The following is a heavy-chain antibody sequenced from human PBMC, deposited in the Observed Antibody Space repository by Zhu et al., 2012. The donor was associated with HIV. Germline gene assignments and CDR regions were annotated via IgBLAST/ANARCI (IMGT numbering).Heavy chain of an antibody. CDR3: AKSRTSGWYSYAFDV. Sequence: QVQLQGSGPRLLKPSETLSLTCTVSGGSITDPGYFWAWIRQPPGKGLEWIGSVYYSGDTYDNPSLKSRLTISVDTSNNQFSLQLRSLTAADTAVYYCAKSRTSGWYSYAFDVWGQGRVVSV. CDR2: VYYSGDT. D-gene: IGHD6-19*01. J-gene: IGHJ3*01. CDR1: GGSITDPGYF. V-gene: IGHV4-39*01.